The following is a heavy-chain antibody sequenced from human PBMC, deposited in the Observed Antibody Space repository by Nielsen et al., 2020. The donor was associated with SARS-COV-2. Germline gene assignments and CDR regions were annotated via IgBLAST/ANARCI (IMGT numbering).Heavy chain of an antibody. CDR1: GYTFTSYG. J-gene: IGHJ4*02. V-gene: IGHV1-18*01. Sequence: ASVKVSCKASGYTFTSYGISWVRQAPGQGLEWMGWISAYNGNTNYAQKLQGRVTMTRNTSISTAYMELSSLRSEDTAVYYCARRGDYDILTGYHFDYWGQGTLVTVSS. CDR2: ISAYNGNT. CDR3: ARRGDYDILTGYHFDY. D-gene: IGHD3-9*01.